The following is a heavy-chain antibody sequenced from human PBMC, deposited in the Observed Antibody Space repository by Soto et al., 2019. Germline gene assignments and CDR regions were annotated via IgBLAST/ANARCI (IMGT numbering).Heavy chain of an antibody. CDR1: GFTFGDYA. V-gene: IGHV3-49*04. CDR3: TRDLRITMIVVVKAPPDAFDI. D-gene: IGHD3-22*01. J-gene: IGHJ3*02. Sequence: PGGSLRLSCTASGFTFGDYAINWVRQAPGKGLEWVGFIRSKAYGGTPEYAASVKGRFSISRDDSKSMAYLQMNSLKTDDTAVYYCTRDLRITMIVVVKAPPDAFDIWGQGTMVTVSS. CDR2: IRSKAYGGTP.